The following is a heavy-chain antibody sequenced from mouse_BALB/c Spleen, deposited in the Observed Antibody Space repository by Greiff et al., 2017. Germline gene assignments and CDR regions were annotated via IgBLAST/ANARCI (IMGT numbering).Heavy chain of an antibody. CDR1: GFSLTSYG. D-gene: IGHD2-10*02. CDR2: IWSGGST. Sequence: QVQLQQSGPGLVQPSQSLSITCTVSGFSLTSYGVHWVRQSPGKGLEWLGVIWSGGSTAYNAAFISRLSISKDNSKSQVFFKMNSLQANDTAIYYCARNYAYGNDDGFYYFDYWGQGTTLTVSA. CDR3: ARNYAYGNDDGFYYFDY. J-gene: IGHJ2*01. V-gene: IGHV2-2*02.